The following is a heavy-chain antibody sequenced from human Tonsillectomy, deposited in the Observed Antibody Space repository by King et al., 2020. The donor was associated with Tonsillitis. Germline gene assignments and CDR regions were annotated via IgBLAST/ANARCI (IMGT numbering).Heavy chain of an antibody. Sequence: QLVQSGGGLVQPGGSLRLSCAASVFTFSNFAMSWVRQAPGEGLEWVSAISGSGGSTYYADSVKGRFTISRDNSKHTLYLQMNSLRAEDTAVYYCAKDSENDFWSGYFVDYWGQGTLVTVSS. V-gene: IGHV3-23*04. CDR3: AKDSENDFWSGYFVDY. CDR2: ISGSGGST. CDR1: VFTFSNFA. J-gene: IGHJ4*02. D-gene: IGHD3-3*01.